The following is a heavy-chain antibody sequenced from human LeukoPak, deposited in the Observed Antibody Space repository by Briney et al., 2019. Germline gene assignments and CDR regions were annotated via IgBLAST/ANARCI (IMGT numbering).Heavy chain of an antibody. J-gene: IGHJ3*02. V-gene: IGHV4-4*07. D-gene: IGHD3-22*01. CDR1: NGSISSDY. CDR2: IYTSGST. Sequence: PSETLSLTCTVSNGSISSDYWSRIRQPAGKGLEWIGRIYTSGSTNYNPSLKSRLTMSLDTSKSQFSLRLTSVTAADTAVYYCARIRDSRGYNLGAVDIWGQGTTVTVSS. CDR3: ARIRDSRGYNLGAVDI.